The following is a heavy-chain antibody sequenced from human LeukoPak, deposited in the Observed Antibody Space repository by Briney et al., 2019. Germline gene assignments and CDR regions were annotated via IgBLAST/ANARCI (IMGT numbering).Heavy chain of an antibody. CDR1: GFTFSSYA. CDR2: IYSGGST. J-gene: IGHJ1*01. CDR3: ARGASSWYLDLQH. Sequence: PGGSLRLSCAASGFTFSSYAMSWVRQAPGKGLEWVSVIYSGGSTYYADSVKGRFTISRDNSKNTLYLQMNSLRAEDTAVYYCARGASSWYLDLQHWGQGTLVTVSS. D-gene: IGHD6-13*01. V-gene: IGHV3-66*01.